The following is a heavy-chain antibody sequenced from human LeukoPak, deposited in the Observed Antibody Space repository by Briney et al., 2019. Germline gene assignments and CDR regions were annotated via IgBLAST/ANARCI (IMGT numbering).Heavy chain of an antibody. CDR1: GYTFTVYY. V-gene: IGHV1-69*04. D-gene: IGHD3-22*01. J-gene: IGHJ4*02. CDR2: IIPILGIA. CDR3: ARDLLSYYDSSATPFDY. Sequence: ASVKVSCKASGYTFTVYYMHWVRQAPGQGLEWMGRIIPILGIANYAQKFQGRVTITADKSTSTAYMELSSLRSEDTAVYYCARDLLSYYDSSATPFDYWGQGTLVTVSS.